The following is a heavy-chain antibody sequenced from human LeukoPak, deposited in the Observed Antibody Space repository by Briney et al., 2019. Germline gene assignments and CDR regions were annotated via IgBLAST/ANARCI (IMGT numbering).Heavy chain of an antibody. CDR2: INPSGGST. D-gene: IGHD5-18*01. J-gene: IGHJ5*02. V-gene: IGHV1-46*01. CDR3: ARDGQGGYSAGGA. CDR1: GYTFTSYY. Sequence: GASVKVSCKASGYTFTSYYMHWVRQAPGQGLEWMGIINPSGGSTSYAQKFQGRVTMTRDMSTSTVYMELSSLRSEDTAVYYCARDGQGGYSAGGAWGQGTLVTVSS.